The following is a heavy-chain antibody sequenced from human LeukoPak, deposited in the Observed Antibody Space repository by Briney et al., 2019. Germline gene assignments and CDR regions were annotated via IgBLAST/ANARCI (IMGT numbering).Heavy chain of an antibody. J-gene: IGHJ4*02. CDR1: GYTFTSYA. CDR3: ARDPLPYSDYDPYFDY. D-gene: IGHD4-11*01. CDR2: INTNTGNP. V-gene: IGHV7-4-1*02. Sequence: ASVKVSCKASGYTFTSYAMNWVRQAPGQGLEWMGWINTNTGNPTYAQGFTGRFVFSLDTSVSTAYLQISSLKAEDTAVYYCARDPLPYSDYDPYFDYWGQGTLVTVSS.